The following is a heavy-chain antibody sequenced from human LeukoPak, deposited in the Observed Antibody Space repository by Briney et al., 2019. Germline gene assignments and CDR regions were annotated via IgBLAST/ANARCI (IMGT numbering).Heavy chain of an antibody. CDR3: AKSGSNYDYVWGSYRPTEYYFDY. CDR1: GFTFSSYA. Sequence: GGSLRLSCAASGFTFSSYAMHWVRQAPGKGLEWVAFVRYDGSNKYYADSVKGRFTISRDNSKNTLYLQRNSLRGEDTAVYYCAKSGSNYDYVWGSYRPTEYYFDYWGQGTLVTVSS. V-gene: IGHV3-30*02. CDR2: VRYDGSNK. D-gene: IGHD3-16*02. J-gene: IGHJ4*02.